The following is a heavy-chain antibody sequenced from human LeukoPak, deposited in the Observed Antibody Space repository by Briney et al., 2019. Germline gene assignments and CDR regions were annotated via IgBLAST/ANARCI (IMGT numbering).Heavy chain of an antibody. D-gene: IGHD6-19*01. Sequence: PGGSLRLSCAASGFTVSSNYMSWVRQAPGKGLEWVSVIYSGGNTYYADSVKGRFTISRDNSKNMLYLQMNSLRAEDTAVYYCARDRSSGWYYFDYWGQGTLVTVSS. J-gene: IGHJ4*02. CDR1: GFTVSSNY. CDR3: ARDRSSGWYYFDY. CDR2: IYSGGNT. V-gene: IGHV3-53*01.